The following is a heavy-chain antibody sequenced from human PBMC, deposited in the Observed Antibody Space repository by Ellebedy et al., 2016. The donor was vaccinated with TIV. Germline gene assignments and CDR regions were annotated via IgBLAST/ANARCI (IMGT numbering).Heavy chain of an antibody. D-gene: IGHD6-19*01. CDR2: IKQDGSEK. Sequence: GESLKISXAASGFTFSSYWMSWVRQAPGKGLEWVANIKQDGSEKYYVDSVKGRFTISRDNAKNSLYLQMNSLRAEDTAVYYCARDIVAVAGTRFDYWGQGTLVTVSS. V-gene: IGHV3-7*01. CDR3: ARDIVAVAGTRFDY. CDR1: GFTFSSYW. J-gene: IGHJ4*02.